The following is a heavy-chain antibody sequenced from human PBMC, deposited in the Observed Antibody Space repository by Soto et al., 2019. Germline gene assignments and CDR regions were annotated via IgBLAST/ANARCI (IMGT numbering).Heavy chain of an antibody. CDR1: GFTFSSYA. CDR3: ARDDYDFWSGTPRGYYYGMDV. CDR2: ISYDGSNK. J-gene: IGHJ6*02. V-gene: IGHV3-30-3*01. D-gene: IGHD3-3*01. Sequence: GGSLRLSCAASGFTFSSYAMHWVRQAPGKGLEWVAVISYDGSNKYYADSVKGRFTISRDNSKNTLYLQMNSLRAEDTAVYYCARDDYDFWSGTPRGYYYGMDVWGQGTTVTVSS.